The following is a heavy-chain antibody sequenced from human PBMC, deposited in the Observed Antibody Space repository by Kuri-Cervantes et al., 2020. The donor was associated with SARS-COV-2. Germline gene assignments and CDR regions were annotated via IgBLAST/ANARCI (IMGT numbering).Heavy chain of an antibody. J-gene: IGHJ4*02. V-gene: IGHV3-21*01. CDR1: GFTFSSYS. CDR3: ARVGPYSSGWYVDY. D-gene: IGHD6-19*01. Sequence: GGSLRLSCAASGFTFSSYSMNWVRQAPGKGLEWVSSISSSSYIYYADSVKGRLTISRDNAKNSLYLQMNSLRAEDTAVYYCARVGPYSSGWYVDYWGQGTLVTVSS. CDR2: ISSSSYI.